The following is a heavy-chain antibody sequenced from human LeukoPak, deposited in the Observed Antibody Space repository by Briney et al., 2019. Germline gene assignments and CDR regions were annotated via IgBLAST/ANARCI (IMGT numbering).Heavy chain of an antibody. D-gene: IGHD3-22*01. J-gene: IGHJ4*02. CDR1: GFTFSSYS. CDR3: AKDDYYDTSGYRD. CDR2: ISGSGGST. V-gene: IGHV3-23*01. Sequence: GGSLRLSCAASGFTFSSYSMNWVRQAPGKGLEWVSAISGSGGSTYYADSVKGRFTISRDNSKNTLYLQMNSLRAEDTAVYYCAKDDYYDTSGYRDWGQGTLVTVSS.